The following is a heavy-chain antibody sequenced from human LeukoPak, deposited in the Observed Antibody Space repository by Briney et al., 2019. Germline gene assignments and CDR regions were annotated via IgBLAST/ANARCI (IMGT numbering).Heavy chain of an antibody. Sequence: PGGSLRLSCSASGFPFSSYAMHWVRQAPGKGLVWVSRISPEGSGTTYADSVKGRFTISRDNSKNTLYLQMNSLRDEDAAVYHCTRVQAGRSGLMDVWGRGTTVTVSS. CDR1: GFPFSSYA. J-gene: IGHJ6*02. D-gene: IGHD2-8*02. CDR3: TRVQAGRSGLMDV. CDR2: ISPEGSGT. V-gene: IGHV3-74*01.